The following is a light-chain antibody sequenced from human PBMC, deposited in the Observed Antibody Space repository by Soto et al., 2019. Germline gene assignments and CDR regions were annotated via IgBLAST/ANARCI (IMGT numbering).Light chain of an antibody. CDR2: END. CDR3: KSCDTSDQKL. V-gene: IGLV6-57*03. Sequence: NFMLTQPHSEPESPGKTVTISCTRSSGSAACNYVQWSQQRPGSAPTIVIFENDQRPSGVPDRFSDSIDSSSNSASLIISGLKTEDVADYCKSCDTSDQKLFGGGTKLTVL. J-gene: IGLJ3*02. CDR1: SGSAACNY.